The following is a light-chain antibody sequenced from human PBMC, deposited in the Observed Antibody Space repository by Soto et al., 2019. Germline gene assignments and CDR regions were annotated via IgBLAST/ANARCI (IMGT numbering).Light chain of an antibody. J-gene: IGKJ5*01. CDR2: DAS. Sequence: EVVLTQSPATLSLSPGDRATLSCRASHNVNVYVAWFQQKPGQAPRLLIYDASNRATDIPARFSGSGSGTDFTLTISSLEPEDFGVYYCQQHMIWPPITFGQGTRLEI. V-gene: IGKV3-11*01. CDR3: QQHMIWPPIT. CDR1: HNVNVY.